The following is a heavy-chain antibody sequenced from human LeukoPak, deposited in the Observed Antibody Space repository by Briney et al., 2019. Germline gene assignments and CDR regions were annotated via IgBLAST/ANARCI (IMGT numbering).Heavy chain of an antibody. Sequence: GGSLRLSCAASGFTFSSYSMNWVRQAPGKGLEWVSSISSSSSYTYYADSVKGRFTISRDNAKNSLYLQMNSLRAEDTAVYYYARGHSSGWHDPGHWGQGTLVTVSS. CDR3: ARGHSSGWHDPGH. CDR1: GFTFSSYS. CDR2: ISSSSSYT. V-gene: IGHV3-21*01. D-gene: IGHD6-19*01. J-gene: IGHJ4*02.